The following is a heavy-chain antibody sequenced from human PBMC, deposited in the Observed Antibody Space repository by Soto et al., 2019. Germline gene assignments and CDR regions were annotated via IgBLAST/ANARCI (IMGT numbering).Heavy chain of an antibody. D-gene: IGHD2-8*02. J-gene: IGHJ6*02. CDR1: GFSFSSYR. CDR3: ARDWTYCAGGACYYGMDV. CDR2: ISGGSTTM. V-gene: IGHV3-48*02. Sequence: GGSLRLSCAASGFSFSSYRMNWVRQAPGKGLEWVSFISGGSTTMYYADSVKGRFSISRDNVQKSLFLHMNNLRDEDSAVYYCARDWTYCAGGACYYGMDVWGQGTTVTVSS.